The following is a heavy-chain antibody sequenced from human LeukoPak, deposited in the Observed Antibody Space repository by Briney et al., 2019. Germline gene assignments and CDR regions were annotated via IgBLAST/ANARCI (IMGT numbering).Heavy chain of an antibody. CDR3: ARGGAYCSSFDCYADVFDY. CDR1: GGSINNYC. J-gene: IGHJ4*02. D-gene: IGHD2-2*01. CDR2: IYYSGST. Sequence: SETLSLTCTVSGGSINNYCWNWIRQPPGKGLEWIGYIYYSGSTNYNSSLKSRVTMSVDTSKNQFSLKLTSVTAADTAVYYCARGGAYCSSFDCYADVFDYWGQGALVTASS. V-gene: IGHV4-59*12.